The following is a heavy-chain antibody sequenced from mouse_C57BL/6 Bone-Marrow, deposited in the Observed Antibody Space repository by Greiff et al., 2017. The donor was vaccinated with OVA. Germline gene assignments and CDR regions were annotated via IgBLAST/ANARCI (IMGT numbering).Heavy chain of an antibody. Sequence: DVQLQESGPGLVKPSQSLSLTCSVTGYSITSGYYWNWIRQFPGNKLEWMGYISYDGSNNYNPSLKNRISITRDTSTNQFFLKLNSVTTEDTATYYCARNAYYSNYDYYAMDYWGQGTSVTVSS. J-gene: IGHJ4*01. CDR3: ARNAYYSNYDYYAMDY. CDR2: ISYDGSN. D-gene: IGHD2-5*01. CDR1: GYSITSGYY. V-gene: IGHV3-6*01.